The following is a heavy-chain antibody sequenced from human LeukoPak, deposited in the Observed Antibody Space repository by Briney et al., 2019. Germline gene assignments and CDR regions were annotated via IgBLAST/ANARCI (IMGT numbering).Heavy chain of an antibody. CDR3: ARGISSCYNYYYYYYMDV. J-gene: IGHJ6*03. V-gene: IGHV4-34*01. Sequence: SETLSLTCAVYGGSFSGYYWSWIRQPPEKGLEWIGEINHSGSTNYNPSLKSRVTISVDTSKNQFSLKLSSVTAADTAVYYCARGISSCYNYYYYYYMDVWGKGTTVTVSS. CDR1: GGSFSGYY. D-gene: IGHD6-13*01. CDR2: INHSGST.